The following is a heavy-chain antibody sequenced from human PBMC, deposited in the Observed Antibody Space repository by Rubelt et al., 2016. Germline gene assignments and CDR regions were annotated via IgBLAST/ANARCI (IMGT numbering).Heavy chain of an antibody. J-gene: IGHJ3*02. CDR3: ARQIVGTTIAAFDI. Sequence: WVRQAPGQGPEWMGWIYPNSGGTNFAQKFQGWVTMTRDTSISTAYLELSRLTSDDTAVYYCARQIVGTTIAAFDIWGQGTMVTVSS. D-gene: IGHD1-26*01. V-gene: IGHV1-2*04. CDR2: IYPNSGGT.